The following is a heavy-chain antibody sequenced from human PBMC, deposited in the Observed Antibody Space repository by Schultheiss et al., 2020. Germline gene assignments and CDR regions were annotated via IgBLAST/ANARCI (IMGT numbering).Heavy chain of an antibody. Sequence: SETLSLTCAVSGGSISSSSYYWGWIRQPPGKGLEWIGSIYYSGSTYYNPSLKSRVTISVDTSKNQFSLKLSSVTAADTAVYYCARAVVPAAPYNWFDPWGQGTLVTVSS. CDR1: GGSISSSSYY. CDR3: ARAVVPAAPYNWFDP. D-gene: IGHD2-2*01. CDR2: IYYSGST. V-gene: IGHV4-39*07. J-gene: IGHJ5*02.